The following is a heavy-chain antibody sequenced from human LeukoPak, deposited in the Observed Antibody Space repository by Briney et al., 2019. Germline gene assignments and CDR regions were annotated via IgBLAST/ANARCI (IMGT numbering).Heavy chain of an antibody. J-gene: IGHJ4*02. V-gene: IGHV2-5*02. Sequence: SGPTLVNPTQTLTLTCTFSGFSLSTSGVGVGWIRQPPGKALEWLALIYWDDEKRHSPSLKSRLTITKDTSKNQVVLTMTNMDPVDTATYYCAHSHGYGSSWSVFDSWGQGTLVTVSS. D-gene: IGHD6-13*01. CDR3: AHSHGYGSSWSVFDS. CDR1: GFSLSTSGVG. CDR2: IYWDDEK.